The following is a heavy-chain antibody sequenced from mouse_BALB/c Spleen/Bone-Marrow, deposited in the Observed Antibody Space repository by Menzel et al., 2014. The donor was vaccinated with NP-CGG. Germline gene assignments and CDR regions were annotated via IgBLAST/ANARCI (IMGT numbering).Heavy chain of an antibody. CDR2: INPSIGYA. CDR3: AMITFTMDY. Sequence: QVQPQQSGAELAKPGASVKMSCKASGHTFSTYWMHWVKQRPGQGLEWIGYINPSIGYADYVQKFKDKATLTADNSSSIVYMQLSSLTSEDSAIYYCAMITFTMDYWGQGTSVTVSS. V-gene: IGHV1-7*01. D-gene: IGHD2-4*01. CDR1: GHTFSTYW. J-gene: IGHJ4*01.